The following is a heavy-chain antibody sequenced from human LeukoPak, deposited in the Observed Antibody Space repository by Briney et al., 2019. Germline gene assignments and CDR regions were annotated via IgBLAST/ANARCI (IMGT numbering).Heavy chain of an antibody. Sequence: GSLRLSDAASGFHFSRYAMSWVRQAPGKGLGWVSAISGSGGNTYYADSVKGRFTISKDNSKNTLYLQMNSLRAEDTAVYYCAKTASSSWYNWFDPWGQGTLVTVSS. CDR2: ISGSGGNT. V-gene: IGHV3-23*01. CDR3: AKTASSSWYNWFDP. J-gene: IGHJ5*02. D-gene: IGHD6-13*01. CDR1: GFHFSRYA.